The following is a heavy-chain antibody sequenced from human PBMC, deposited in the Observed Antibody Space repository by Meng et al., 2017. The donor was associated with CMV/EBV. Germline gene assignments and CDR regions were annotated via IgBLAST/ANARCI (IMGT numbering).Heavy chain of an antibody. CDR3: AKGGGYCSSTSCYTGYYYYGMDV. D-gene: IGHD2-2*02. Sequence: GGSLRLSCAASGFTFSSYAMSWVRQAPGKGLEWVSAISGSGGSIYYADSVKGRFTISRDNSKNTLYLQMNSLRAEDTAVYYCAKGGGYCSSTSCYTGYYYYGMDVWGQGTTVTVSS. CDR2: ISGSGGSI. J-gene: IGHJ6*02. CDR1: GFTFSSYA. V-gene: IGHV3-23*01.